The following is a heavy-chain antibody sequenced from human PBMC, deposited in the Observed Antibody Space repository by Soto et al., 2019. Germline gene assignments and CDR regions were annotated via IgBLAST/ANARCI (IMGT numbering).Heavy chain of an antibody. CDR3: AKVVEVRCGGGDCHFPHYYALDV. D-gene: IGHD2-21*02. V-gene: IGHV3-23*01. CDR1: FTFTTYA. CDR2: ISTSGGNT. J-gene: IGHJ6*02. Sequence: SGGSLRLSCAATFTFTTYAMPWVRQTPGKGLAWVSGISTSGGNTYYADSVKGRFSISRDNSRNTLFLQMNSLRADDTALYYCAKVVEVRCGGGDCHFPHYYALDVWGQGTTVTVSS.